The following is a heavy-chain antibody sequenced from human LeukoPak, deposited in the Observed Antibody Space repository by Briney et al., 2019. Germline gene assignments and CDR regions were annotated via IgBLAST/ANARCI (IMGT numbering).Heavy chain of an antibody. CDR3: ARDGYDYELSHFDY. D-gene: IGHD5-12*01. V-gene: IGHV1-18*01. Sequence: ASVKVSCKASGYTFTSYGISWARQAPGQGLEWMGWISAYNGNTNYAQKLQGRVTMTTDTSTSTAYMELRSLRSDDTAVYYCARDGYDYELSHFDYWGQGTLVTVSS. CDR1: GYTFTSYG. J-gene: IGHJ4*02. CDR2: ISAYNGNT.